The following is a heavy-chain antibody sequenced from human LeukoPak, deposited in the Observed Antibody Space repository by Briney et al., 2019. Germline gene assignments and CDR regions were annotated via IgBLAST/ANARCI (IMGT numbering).Heavy chain of an antibody. CDR3: ASQVANWFDP. J-gene: IGHJ5*02. CDR1: GDTVSTNSAA. Sequence: SQTLSLTCAISGDTVSTNSAAWNWIRQSPSRGLEWLGRTYYNSKWNNDYAVSVKSRITINPDTSKNQFSLQLNSVTPEDTAVYYCASQVANWFDPWGQGTLVTVSS. CDR2: TYYNSKWNN. V-gene: IGHV6-1*01. D-gene: IGHD2-15*01.